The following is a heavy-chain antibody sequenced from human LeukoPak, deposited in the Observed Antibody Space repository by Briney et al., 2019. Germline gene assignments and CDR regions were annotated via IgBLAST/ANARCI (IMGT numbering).Heavy chain of an antibody. CDR2: ISSSSSYI. D-gene: IGHD3-3*01. Sequence: GGSLRLSCAASGFTFSSYSMDWVRQAPGKGLEWVSSISSSSSYIYYADSVKGRFTISRDNAKNSLYLQMDSLRAEDTAVYYCASQITISYYFDCWGQGTLVTVSS. J-gene: IGHJ4*02. CDR1: GFTFSSYS. V-gene: IGHV3-21*01. CDR3: ASQITISYYFDC.